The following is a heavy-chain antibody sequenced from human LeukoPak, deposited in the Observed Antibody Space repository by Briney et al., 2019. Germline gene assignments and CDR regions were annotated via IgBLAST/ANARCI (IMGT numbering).Heavy chain of an antibody. V-gene: IGHV4-30-4*08. Sequence: SQTLSLTCTVSGGSISSGGYYWSWIRQHPGKGLEWIGYIYYSGSTYYNPSLKSRVTISVDTSKNQFSLKLSSVTAADTAVYYCARGCGGDCYSLFDYWGQGTLVTVSS. CDR2: IYYSGST. D-gene: IGHD2-21*02. J-gene: IGHJ4*02. CDR1: GGSISSGGYY. CDR3: ARGCGGDCYSLFDY.